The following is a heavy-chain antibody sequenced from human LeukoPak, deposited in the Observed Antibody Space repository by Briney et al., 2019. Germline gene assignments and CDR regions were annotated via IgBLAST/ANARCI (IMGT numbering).Heavy chain of an antibody. CDR3: AREPPRIAVAGWGFDY. Sequence: GASVKVSCKASGCTFTSYGISWVRQAPGQGLEWMGWISAYNGNTNYAQKLQGRVTMTTDTSTSTAYMELRSLRSDDTAVYYCAREPPRIAVAGWGFDYWGQGTLVTVSS. CDR2: ISAYNGNT. J-gene: IGHJ4*02. D-gene: IGHD6-19*01. CDR1: GCTFTSYG. V-gene: IGHV1-18*04.